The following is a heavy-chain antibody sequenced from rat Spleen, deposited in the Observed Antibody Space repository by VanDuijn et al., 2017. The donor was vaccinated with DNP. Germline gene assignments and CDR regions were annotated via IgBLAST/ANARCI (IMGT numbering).Heavy chain of an antibody. CDR1: GFTVSDFN. Sequence: EVQVVESGGGLVQPGWSLKLSCAASGFTVSDFNMAWVRQAPKKGLEWVATISYEGSSTWYRDSVKGRFTISRDNAKSTLYLQMDSLRSEDTATYYCATQGQLGITWFAYWGQGTLVTVSS. V-gene: IGHV5-7*01. D-gene: IGHD1-10*01. CDR2: ISYEGSST. J-gene: IGHJ3*01. CDR3: ATQGQLGITWFAY.